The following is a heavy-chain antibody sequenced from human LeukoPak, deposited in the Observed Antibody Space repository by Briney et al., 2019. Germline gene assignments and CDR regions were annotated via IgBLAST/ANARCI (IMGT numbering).Heavy chain of an antibody. CDR3: ARGTYYYDSSGYYYHNWFDP. Sequence: PSETLSLTCTVSGGSISSYYWSWIRQPPGKGLEWIGYIYYSGSTNYNPSLKSRVTISVDTSKNQFSLKLSSVTAADTAVYYCARGTYYYDSSGYYYHNWFDPWGQGTLVTVSS. D-gene: IGHD3-22*01. CDR1: GGSISSYY. J-gene: IGHJ5*02. V-gene: IGHV4-59*01. CDR2: IYYSGST.